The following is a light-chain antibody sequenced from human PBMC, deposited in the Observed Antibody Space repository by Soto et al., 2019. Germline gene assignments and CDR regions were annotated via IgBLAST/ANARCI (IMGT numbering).Light chain of an antibody. CDR1: QTISSW. CDR2: KAS. CDR3: QQYNIYAT. V-gene: IGKV1-5*03. Sequence: DIQMTQSPSTLSGSVGDRVTITCRASQTISSWLAWYQQKPGKAPKLLIYKASTLKSGVPSRFSGSGSGTEFTLTIRSLQPDDFATYYCQQYNIYATFGQGTKVDI. J-gene: IGKJ1*01.